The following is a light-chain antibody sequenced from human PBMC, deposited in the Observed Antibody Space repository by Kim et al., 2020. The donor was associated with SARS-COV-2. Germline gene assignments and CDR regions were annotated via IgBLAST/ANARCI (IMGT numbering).Light chain of an antibody. CDR2: EVS. CDR3: SSYAGSDTFG. J-gene: IGLJ2*01. V-gene: IGLV2-8*01. CDR1: RSDVGGYNY. Sequence: GQSATISCTGTRSDVGGYNYVSWYQQHPGKAPKLIIYEVSKRPSGVPDRFSGSKSGNTASLTVSGLQTEDEADYYCSSYAGSDTFGFGGGTQLTVL.